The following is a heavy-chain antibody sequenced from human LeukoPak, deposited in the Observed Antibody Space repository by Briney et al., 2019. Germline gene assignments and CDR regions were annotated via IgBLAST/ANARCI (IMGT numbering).Heavy chain of an antibody. J-gene: IGHJ4*02. Sequence: SQTLSLTCAISGDSVSSNSAAWNWIRQSPSRGLEWLGRTYYRSKWYNDYAVSVKSRITINPDTSKNQFSLQLNSVTPEDTAVYYCARAGSIAAAGTGYYFDYWDQGTLVTVSS. V-gene: IGHV6-1*01. CDR2: TYYRSKWYN. CDR1: GDSVSSNSAA. CDR3: ARAGSIAAAGTGYYFDY. D-gene: IGHD6-13*01.